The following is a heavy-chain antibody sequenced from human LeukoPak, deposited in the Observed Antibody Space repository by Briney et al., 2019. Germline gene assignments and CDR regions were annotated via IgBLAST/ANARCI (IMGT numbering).Heavy chain of an antibody. CDR2: IIPIFGTA. J-gene: IGHJ4*02. V-gene: IGHV1-69*13. CDR1: GGTFSSYA. D-gene: IGHD3-16*01. CDR3: AREGEYGHGPFDY. Sequence: GASVKVSRKASGGTFSSYAISWVRQAPGQGLEWMGGIIPIFGTANYAQKFQGRVTITADESTSTAYMELSSLRSEDTAVYYCAREGEYGHGPFDYWGQGTLVTVSS.